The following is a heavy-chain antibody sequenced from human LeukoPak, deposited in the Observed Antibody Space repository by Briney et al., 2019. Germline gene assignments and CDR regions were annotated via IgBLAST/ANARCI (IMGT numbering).Heavy chain of an antibody. V-gene: IGHV1-8*02. J-gene: IGHJ3*02. CDR3: ARGQGYYDSSGYYVGDI. Sequence: ASVKVSCKASGGTFSSYAISWVRQAPGQGLEWMGWMNPNSGNTGYAQKFQGRVTMTRNTSISTAYMELSSLRSEDTAVYYCARGQGYYDSSGYYVGDIWGQGTMVTVSS. CDR2: MNPNSGNT. D-gene: IGHD3-22*01. CDR1: GGTFSSYA.